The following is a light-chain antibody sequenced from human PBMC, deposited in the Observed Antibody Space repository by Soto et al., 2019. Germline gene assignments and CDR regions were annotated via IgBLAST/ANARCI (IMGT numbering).Light chain of an antibody. CDR1: SSDVGSYNL. V-gene: IGLV2-23*01. CDR3: FSYSVVTTSYV. Sequence: QSALTQPASVSGSPGQSITISCTGSSSDVGSYNLVSWYQQHPGKAPKLMIYEDSKRPSGVSNRFSGSKSGNTASLTISGLQAEDEADYYCFSYSVVTTSYVFGTGTKLTVL. J-gene: IGLJ1*01. CDR2: EDS.